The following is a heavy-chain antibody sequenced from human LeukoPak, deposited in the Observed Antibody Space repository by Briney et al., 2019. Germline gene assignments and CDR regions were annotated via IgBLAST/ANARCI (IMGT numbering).Heavy chain of an antibody. V-gene: IGHV3-33*01. Sequence: GGSQRLSCAASGFTFSSYGMHWVRQAPGKGLEWVAVIWYDESNKYYADSVKGRFTIFRDNSKNTLYLQMNSLRAEDTAVYYCARGDGYNDYWGQGTLVTVSS. D-gene: IGHD5-24*01. J-gene: IGHJ4*02. CDR2: IWYDESNK. CDR3: ARGDGYNDY. CDR1: GFTFSSYG.